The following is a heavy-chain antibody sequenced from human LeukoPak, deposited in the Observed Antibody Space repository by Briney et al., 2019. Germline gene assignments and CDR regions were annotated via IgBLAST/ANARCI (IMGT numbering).Heavy chain of an antibody. CDR3: ARGDTFRPLEDAFDI. J-gene: IGHJ3*02. D-gene: IGHD2/OR15-2a*01. CDR2: IIPIFGTA. V-gene: IGHV1-69*13. Sequence: SVKVSCKATGGTFSSYAISWVRQAPGQGLEWMGGIIPIFGTANYAQKFQGRVTITADESTSTAYMELSSLRSEDTAVYYCARGDTFRPLEDAFDIWGQGTMVTVSS. CDR1: GGTFSSYA.